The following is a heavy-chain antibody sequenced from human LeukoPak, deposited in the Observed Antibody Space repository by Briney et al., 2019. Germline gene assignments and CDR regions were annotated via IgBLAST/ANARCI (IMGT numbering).Heavy chain of an antibody. D-gene: IGHD4-11*01. CDR3: ARGDYSHFDY. J-gene: IGHJ4*02. Sequence: GSLRLSCAASGFTFSNAWMSWVRQAPGKGLEWIGRIYISGSANYNPSLKSRVTMSVGPSMNQFSLNLRSVTAADTAVYYCARGDYSHFDYWGQGTLVTVSS. CDR2: IYISGSA. V-gene: IGHV4-4*07. CDR1: GFTFSNAW.